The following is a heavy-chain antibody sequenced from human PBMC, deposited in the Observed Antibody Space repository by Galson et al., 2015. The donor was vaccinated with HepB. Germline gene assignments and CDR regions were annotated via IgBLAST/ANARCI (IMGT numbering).Heavy chain of an antibody. CDR1: GFTFSSYA. Sequence: SLRLSCAASGFTFSSYAMHWVRQAPGKGLEWVAVISYDGSNKYYADSVKGRFTISRDNSKNTLYLQMNSLRAEDTAVYYCASLGGIGFDYWGQGTLVTVSS. V-gene: IGHV3-30-3*01. J-gene: IGHJ4*02. D-gene: IGHD2-21*01. CDR2: ISYDGSNK. CDR3: ASLGGIGFDY.